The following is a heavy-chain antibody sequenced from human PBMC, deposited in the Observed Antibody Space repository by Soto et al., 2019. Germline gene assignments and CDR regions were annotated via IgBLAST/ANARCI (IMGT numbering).Heavy chain of an antibody. Sequence: PLRFLRVSCAASGFTFRRHWMHWVRQGPGKGLVWVSRIKTDGSTTTYADSVKGRFTISRDNAKNTLYLQMNSLRVEDTAVYYCARDTPLSDSGPHLDYWGQGTRVTVSS. CDR3: ARDTPLSDSGPHLDY. J-gene: IGHJ4*02. CDR2: IKTDGSTT. V-gene: IGHV3-74*01. D-gene: IGHD3-10*01. CDR1: GFTFRRHW.